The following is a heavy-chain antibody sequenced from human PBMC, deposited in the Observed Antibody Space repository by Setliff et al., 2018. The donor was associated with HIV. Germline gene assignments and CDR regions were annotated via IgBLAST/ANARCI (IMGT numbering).Heavy chain of an antibody. J-gene: IGHJ3*01. CDR2: ISWDSGNR. V-gene: IGHV3-9*01. Sequence: PGGSLRLSCAASGFTFEDYAMHWVRQAPGKGLEWVAGISWDSGNRGYGASAEGRFTVSRDNAKNSLYLQMNSLRAEDTAVYYCARDPDYYDDSGYADAFDVWGQGTMVTVSS. D-gene: IGHD3-22*01. CDR3: ARDPDYYDDSGYADAFDV. CDR1: GFTFEDYA.